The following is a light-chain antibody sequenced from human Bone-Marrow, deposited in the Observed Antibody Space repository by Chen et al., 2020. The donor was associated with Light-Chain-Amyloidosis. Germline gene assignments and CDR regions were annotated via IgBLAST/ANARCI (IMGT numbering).Light chain of an antibody. V-gene: IGLV2-8*01. Sequence: QSALTQPASASGSPGQSVTISRTGTSSDVGGYNYVSWYQQPPGKAPKLMIYAVSKRPSGVPDRFSGSNSGNTATLTISGTQAMDEADYYCQAWDSSTVVFGTGTKVTVL. J-gene: IGLJ1*01. CDR3: QAWDSSTVV. CDR2: AVS. CDR1: SSDVGGYNY.